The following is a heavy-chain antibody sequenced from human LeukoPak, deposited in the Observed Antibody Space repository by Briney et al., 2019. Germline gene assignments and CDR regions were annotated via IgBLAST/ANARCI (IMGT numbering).Heavy chain of an antibody. CDR3: ARAPNYYDSSGYYWDHDAFDI. J-gene: IGHJ3*02. CDR1: GFTVSSNY. V-gene: IGHV3-53*01. D-gene: IGHD3-22*01. CDR2: IYSGGST. Sequence: GRSLRLSCAASGFTVSSNYMSWVRQAPGKGLEWVSVIYSGGSTYYADSVKGRFTISRDNSKNTLYLQMNSLRAEDTAVYYCARAPNYYDSSGYYWDHDAFDIWGQGTMVTVSS.